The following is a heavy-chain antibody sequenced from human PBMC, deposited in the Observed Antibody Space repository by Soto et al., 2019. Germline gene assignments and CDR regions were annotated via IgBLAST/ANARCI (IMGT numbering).Heavy chain of an antibody. Sequence: GESLKISCKGSGYSFTIYWIGWVRQMPGKGLEWMGIIYPGDSDTRYSPSFQGQVTISADKSISTAYLQWSSLKASDTAMYYCARAYDSSGYQPLDAFDIWGQGTMVTVSS. CDR1: GYSFTIYW. D-gene: IGHD3-22*01. CDR3: ARAYDSSGYQPLDAFDI. J-gene: IGHJ3*02. CDR2: IYPGDSDT. V-gene: IGHV5-51*01.